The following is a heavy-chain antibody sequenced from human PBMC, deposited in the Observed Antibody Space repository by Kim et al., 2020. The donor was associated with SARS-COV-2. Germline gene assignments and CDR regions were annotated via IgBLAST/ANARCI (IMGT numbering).Heavy chain of an antibody. Sequence: SNSATIYYADSVKGRFTISRDIAKNSLFLQMHSLRDEDTAVYYCARDNDYWGQGTLVTVSS. CDR2: SNSATI. V-gene: IGHV3-48*02. J-gene: IGHJ4*02. CDR3: ARDNDY.